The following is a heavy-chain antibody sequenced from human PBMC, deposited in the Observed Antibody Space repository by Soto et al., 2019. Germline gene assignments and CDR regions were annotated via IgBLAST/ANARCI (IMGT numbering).Heavy chain of an antibody. D-gene: IGHD2-2*02. CDR2: IWYDGSNK. J-gene: IGHJ4*02. V-gene: IGHV3-33*01. Sequence: VQLVESGGGVVQPGRSLRLSCAASGFTFSSYGMHWVRQAPGKGLEWVAVIWYDGSNKYYADSVKGRFTISRDNSKNTLYLQMNSLRAEDTAVYYCARGGDGDIVVVPAAITQYYFDYWGQGTLVTVSS. CDR1: GFTFSSYG. CDR3: ARGGDGDIVVVPAAITQYYFDY.